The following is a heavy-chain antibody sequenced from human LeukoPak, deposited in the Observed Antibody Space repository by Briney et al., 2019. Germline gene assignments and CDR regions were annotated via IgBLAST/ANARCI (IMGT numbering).Heavy chain of an antibody. J-gene: IGHJ4*02. CDR1: GVTFSFHW. D-gene: IGHD3-22*01. Sequence: SGGSLRLSCVASGVTFSFHWMSWVRQAPGKGLEWVANIKEDGGEKYYVDSVKGRFTVSRDNAKNSLYLQMNSLRGEDTAVYYCARQRYYYDSSGPYFDYWGQGTLVTVSS. CDR2: IKEDGGEK. CDR3: ARQRYYYDSSGPYFDY. V-gene: IGHV3-7*05.